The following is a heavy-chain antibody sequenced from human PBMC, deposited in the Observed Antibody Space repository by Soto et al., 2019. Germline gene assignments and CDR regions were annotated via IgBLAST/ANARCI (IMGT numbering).Heavy chain of an antibody. D-gene: IGHD1-20*01. CDR2: IYYTGST. CDR3: ARDPGDRGIISTDFDI. CDR1: GDSISSYY. Sequence: PSETLSLTCTVSGDSISSYYWSWIRQPPGKGLEWIGYIYYTGSTNYNPSLKSRVTISVDTSKNQFSLKLNSVIAADTAVYFCARDPGDRGIISTDFDIWGQGTMVTVSS. J-gene: IGHJ3*02. V-gene: IGHV4-59*01.